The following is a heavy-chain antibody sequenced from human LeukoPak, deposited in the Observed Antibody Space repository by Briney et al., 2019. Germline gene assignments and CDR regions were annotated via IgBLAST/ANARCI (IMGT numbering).Heavy chain of an antibody. D-gene: IGHD4-17*01. V-gene: IGHV4-59*01. CDR1: GVSITSDH. J-gene: IGHJ5*02. CDR2: IYFSGNT. CDR3: ARAHDYGDYKNWFDP. Sequence: SETLSLTCAVYGVSITSDHWSWIRQPPGKGLEWIGYIYFSGNTNYNPSLKSRVTISVDTSKKRFSLKLRSVTAADTAVYYCARAHDYGDYKNWFDPWGQGTLVTVSS.